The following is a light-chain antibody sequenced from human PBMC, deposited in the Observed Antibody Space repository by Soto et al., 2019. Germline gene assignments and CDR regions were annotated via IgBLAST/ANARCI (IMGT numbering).Light chain of an antibody. Sequence: DIQMTQSPSCLSASVGDRVAITCRASQNIRNYLNWYQQKPGKAPRVLIYGAASLQSGVPSRFSGSGSGTNFSLTINSLQPEDFATYFCQQSYSAQYTFGQGTKVDIK. CDR3: QQSYSAQYT. J-gene: IGKJ2*01. V-gene: IGKV1-39*01. CDR2: GAA. CDR1: QNIRNY.